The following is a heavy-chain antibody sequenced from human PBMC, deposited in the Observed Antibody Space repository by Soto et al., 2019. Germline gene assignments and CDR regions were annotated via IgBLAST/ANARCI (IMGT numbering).Heavy chain of an antibody. CDR1: GFTFSSYG. D-gene: IGHD6-13*01. J-gene: IGHJ2*01. V-gene: IGHV3-33*01. Sequence: QVQLVESGGGVVQPGRSLRLSCAASGFTFSSYGMHWVRQAPGKGLEWVAVIWYDGSNKYYADSVKGRFTISRDNSKNTLYLQXNSLRAEDTAVYXXXXXIAAAGTSVYWYFDLWGRGTLVTVSS. CDR2: IWYDGSNK. CDR3: XXXIAAAGTSVYWYFDL.